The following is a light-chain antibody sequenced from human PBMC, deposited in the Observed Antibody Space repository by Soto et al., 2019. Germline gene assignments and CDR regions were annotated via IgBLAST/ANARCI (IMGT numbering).Light chain of an antibody. CDR3: QVWDSSSDHPYV. Sequence: SYELTQPPSVSVAPGQTARITCGGNNIGSKIVHCYQQKPGQAPVLVVYDDSDRPSGIPERFSGSNSGNTATLTISRVEDGDEADYYCQVWDSSSDHPYVFGPGTKLTVL. CDR1: NIGSKI. V-gene: IGLV3-21*02. J-gene: IGLJ1*01. CDR2: DDS.